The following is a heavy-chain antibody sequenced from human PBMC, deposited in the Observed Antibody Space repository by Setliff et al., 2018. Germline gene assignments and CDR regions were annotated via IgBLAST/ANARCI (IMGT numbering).Heavy chain of an antibody. Sequence: SETLSLTCAVYGGSFSTYYWIWIRQPPGKGLEWIGEINHSGSTNYSPSLKSRVTISVDTSKNQFSLKLSSVTAADTAVYHCARGKTFFGAFIRAFDIWGQGRMGTVSS. CDR1: GGSFSTYY. J-gene: IGHJ3*02. D-gene: IGHD3-3*01. CDR3: ARGKTFFGAFIRAFDI. CDR2: INHSGST. V-gene: IGHV4-34*01.